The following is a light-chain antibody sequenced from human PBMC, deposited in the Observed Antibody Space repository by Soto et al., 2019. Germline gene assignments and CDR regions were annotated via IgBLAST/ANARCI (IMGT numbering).Light chain of an antibody. Sequence: DFQMTQSPSSLSASVGDRVTITCRASQSISSWLAWYQQKPGKAPKLLIYDASSLESGVPSRFSGSGSGSEFTLTISSLQADDFASYYCQQYNSYPWTFGQGTKVDIK. J-gene: IGKJ1*01. CDR3: QQYNSYPWT. CDR1: QSISSW. V-gene: IGKV1-5*01. CDR2: DAS.